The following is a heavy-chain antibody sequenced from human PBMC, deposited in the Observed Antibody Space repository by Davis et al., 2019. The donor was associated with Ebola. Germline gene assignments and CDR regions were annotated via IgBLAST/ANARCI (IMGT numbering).Heavy chain of an antibody. V-gene: IGHV3-7*01. CDR1: GFTFSSYA. CDR3: ARDYDFWSGYDKPPYYYYGMDV. J-gene: IGHJ6*02. CDR2: IKQDGSEK. D-gene: IGHD3-3*01. Sequence: GESLKISCAASGFTFSSYAMSWVRQAPGKGLEWVANIKQDGSEKYYVDSVKGRFTISRDNAKNSLYLQMNSLRAEDTAVYYCARDYDFWSGYDKPPYYYYGMDVWGQGTTVTVSS.